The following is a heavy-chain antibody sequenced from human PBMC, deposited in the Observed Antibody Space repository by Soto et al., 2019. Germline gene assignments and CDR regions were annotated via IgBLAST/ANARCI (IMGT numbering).Heavy chain of an antibody. CDR1: GYIFTDYY. Sequence: AASVKVSCKASGYIFTDYYMHWVRQAPGQGLEWMGIVNPSGGSTTYAQTFQGRVSMTRDTSTSTVYMELSSLRSEDTAVYYCARGTTGTQIPYYYYYGMDVWGQGTTVTVSS. CDR3: ARGTTGTQIPYYYYYGMDV. V-gene: IGHV1-46*01. CDR2: VNPSGGST. J-gene: IGHJ6*02. D-gene: IGHD1-7*01.